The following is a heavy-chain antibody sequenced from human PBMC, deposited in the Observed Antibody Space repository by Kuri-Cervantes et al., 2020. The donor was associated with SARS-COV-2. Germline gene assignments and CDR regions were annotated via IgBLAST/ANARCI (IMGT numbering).Heavy chain of an antibody. CDR2: IDWDDDK. V-gene: IGHV2-70*04. CDR1: GFSLTTSGMR. D-gene: IGHD5-18*01. CDR3: HGSGYAGFDY. J-gene: IGHJ4*02. Sequence: SGPTLVKPTQTLTLTCTFSGFSLTTSGMRVSWIRQPPGKALEWPARIDWDDDKFYSTSLKTRLTISKDTSKNQVVLTMTNMDPVDTATYYCHGSGYAGFDYWGQGTLVTVSS.